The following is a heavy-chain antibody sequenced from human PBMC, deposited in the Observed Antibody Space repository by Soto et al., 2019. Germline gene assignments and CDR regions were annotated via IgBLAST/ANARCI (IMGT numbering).Heavy chain of an antibody. J-gene: IGHJ4*02. Sequence: GGSLRLSCAASGFTFSSYGMHWVRQAPGKGLEWVAVISYDGSNKYYADSVKGRFTISRDNSKNTLYLQMNSLRAEDTAVYYCAKDWRVERVDFWSGADPQDYWGQGTLGTVSS. CDR2: ISYDGSNK. D-gene: IGHD3-3*01. CDR3: AKDWRVERVDFWSGADPQDY. CDR1: GFTFSSYG. V-gene: IGHV3-30*18.